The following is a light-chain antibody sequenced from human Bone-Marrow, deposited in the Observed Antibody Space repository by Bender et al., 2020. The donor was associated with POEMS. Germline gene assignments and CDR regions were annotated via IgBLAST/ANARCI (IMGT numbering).Light chain of an antibody. CDR1: SSDVGTYNY. V-gene: IGLV2-8*01. J-gene: IGLJ2*01. CDR3: YSAADNSMI. CDR2: GVY. Sequence: QSALTQPPSASGSPGQSVTISCTGTSSDVGTYNYVSWYQQHPGKAPRLMIYGVYERPSGIPERFSGSSSGTTVTLTISGAQVEDEADYYCYSAADNSMIFGGGTKLTVL.